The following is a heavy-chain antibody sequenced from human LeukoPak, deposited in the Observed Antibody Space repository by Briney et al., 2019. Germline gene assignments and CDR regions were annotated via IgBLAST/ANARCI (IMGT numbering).Heavy chain of an antibody. Sequence: GGSLRLSCAASGFTFGDYAMSWVRQAPGKGREGVGFIRSKAYGGTTEYAASVKGRFTISRDDSKSIAYLQLHSLKTEDTAVYYCTRDLLWFGELPGFDYWGQGALVTVSS. V-gene: IGHV3-49*04. CDR3: TRDLLWFGELPGFDY. CDR2: IRSKAYGGTT. D-gene: IGHD3-10*01. CDR1: GFTFGDYA. J-gene: IGHJ4*02.